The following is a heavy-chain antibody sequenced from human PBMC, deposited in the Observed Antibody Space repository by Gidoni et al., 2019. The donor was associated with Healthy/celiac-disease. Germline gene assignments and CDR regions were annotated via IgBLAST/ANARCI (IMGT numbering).Heavy chain of an antibody. V-gene: IGHV3-9*01. Sequence: EVQLVESGGGVVQPGRSLRLYCAASGFTLDDYAMHWVRQAPGKGLECVSGISWNSGSICYADSVKCRFTISRDNAKNSLYLQMNSLRAEDTALYYCAKGRGIVVVYDAFDIWGQGTMVTVSS. CDR1: GFTLDDYA. CDR2: ISWNSGSI. CDR3: AKGRGIVVVYDAFDI. J-gene: IGHJ3*02. D-gene: IGHD2-21*01.